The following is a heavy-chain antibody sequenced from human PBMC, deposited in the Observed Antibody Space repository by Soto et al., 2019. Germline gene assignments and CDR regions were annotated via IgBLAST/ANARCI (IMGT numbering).Heavy chain of an antibody. CDR1: GFTVSSIY. CDR3: ARLIVRMDYSDTSGYYLKY. V-gene: IGHV3-66*04. CDR2: IYSGDST. J-gene: IGHJ4*02. Sequence: GGSLRLSCAASGFTVSSIYMSWVRQAPGKGLEWVSVIYSGDSTFYADSVKGRFTVSRDDSKNTLDLQMNSLRAEDTDVYYCARLIVRMDYSDTSGYYLKYCGQGTLVTVSS. D-gene: IGHD3-22*01.